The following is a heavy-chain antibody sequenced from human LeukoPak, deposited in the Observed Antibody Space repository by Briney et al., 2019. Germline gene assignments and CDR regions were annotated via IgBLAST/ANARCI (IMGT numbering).Heavy chain of an antibody. CDR3: ARVGGYCTTTSCSYGMDV. J-gene: IGHJ6*02. CDR1: GYSFTDYY. D-gene: IGHD2-2*01. Sequence: ASMTVSCKASGYSFTDYYMHWVRQAPGQGLEWMGWINPYSGDTNYAQKFQGRVTMTRDTSISTAYMEVSRLRSDDAAVFYCARVGGYCTTTSCSYGMDVWGQGSTVTVSS. V-gene: IGHV1-2*02. CDR2: INPYSGDT.